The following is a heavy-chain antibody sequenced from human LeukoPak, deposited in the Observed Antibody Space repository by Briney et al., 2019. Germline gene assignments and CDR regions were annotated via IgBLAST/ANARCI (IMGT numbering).Heavy chain of an antibody. D-gene: IGHD5-12*01. J-gene: IGHJ4*02. CDR1: GGSFSGYY. CDR3: AVGRATMGPRYYFDY. V-gene: IGHV4-34*01. CDR2: INHSGST. Sequence: PSETLSLTCAVYGGSFSGYYWSWIRQPPGKGLEWIGEINHSGSTNYNPSLKSRVTISVDTSKNQFSLKLSSVTAADTAVYYCAVGRATMGPRYYFDYWGQGTLVTVSS.